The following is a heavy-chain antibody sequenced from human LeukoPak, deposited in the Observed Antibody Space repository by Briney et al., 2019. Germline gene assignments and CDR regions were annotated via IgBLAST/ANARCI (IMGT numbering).Heavy chain of an antibody. D-gene: IGHD1-26*01. CDR2: IYTSGST. Sequence: PSDTLSLTCTVSGDSISNYYWSWIRQPAGKGLEWIGHIYTSGSTNYNPSLKSRVTMSVDTSKNQFSLKLSSVTAADTAVYYCARQSGSYGVCYYYMDVWGKGTTVTISS. CDR1: GDSISNYY. J-gene: IGHJ6*03. V-gene: IGHV4-4*07. CDR3: ARQSGSYGVCYYYMDV.